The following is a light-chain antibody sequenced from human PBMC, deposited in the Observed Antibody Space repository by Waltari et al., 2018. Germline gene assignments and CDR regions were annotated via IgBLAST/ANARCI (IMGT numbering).Light chain of an antibody. V-gene: IGLV1-40*01. CDR3: LSYDSSLTTYI. CDR1: NSNIEGSY. Sequence: QSVLTQPPSVSGATGQRVTISCTGSNSNIEGSYISWYQQIPGTSPKLLIYQDNKRPSGVSDRFSGSKSGTSASLTITGLQTEDEADYYCLSYDSSLTTYIFGVGTRLTGL. CDR2: QDN. J-gene: IGLJ1*01.